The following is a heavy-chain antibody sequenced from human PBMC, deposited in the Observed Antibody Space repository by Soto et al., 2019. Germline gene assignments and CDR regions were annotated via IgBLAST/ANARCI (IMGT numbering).Heavy chain of an antibody. CDR1: GGSISSYY. CDR3: AVSEYSGYDFNWFDP. CDR2: IYYSGST. J-gene: IGHJ5*02. D-gene: IGHD5-12*01. Sequence: SETLSLTCTVSGGSISSYYWSWIRQPPGKGLECIGYIYYSGSTNYNPSLKSRVTISVDTSKNQFSLKLSSVTAADTAVYYCAVSEYSGYDFNWFDPWGQGTLVTVSS. V-gene: IGHV4-59*01.